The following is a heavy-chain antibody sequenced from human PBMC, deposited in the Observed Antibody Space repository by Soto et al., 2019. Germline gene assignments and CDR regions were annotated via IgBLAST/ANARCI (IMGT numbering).Heavy chain of an antibody. D-gene: IGHD3-22*01. J-gene: IGHJ1*01. V-gene: IGHV4-31*03. CDR1: GGTLSRGAFY. CDR3: AIYDSSGSRGFQH. Sequence: TLSPTCTVSGGTLSRGAFYLGWVRPHPGKGLEWIGYIYYSGSTYYNPSLKSRVTISVDTSKNQFSLKLSSVTAADTAVYYCAIYDSSGSRGFQHWGQGTLVTVSS. CDR2: IYYSGST.